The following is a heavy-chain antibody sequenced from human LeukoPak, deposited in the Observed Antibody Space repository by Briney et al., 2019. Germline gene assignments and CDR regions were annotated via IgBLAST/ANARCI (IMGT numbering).Heavy chain of an antibody. CDR3: ARGQLFRGDWFDP. Sequence: ASVKVSCKASGYTFTCYYMHWVRQAPGQGLEWMGRINPNSGGTNYAQKFQGRVTMTRDTSIGTAYMELSRLRSDDTAVYYCARGQLFRGDWFDPWGQGTLVTVSS. D-gene: IGHD2-15*01. J-gene: IGHJ5*02. CDR2: INPNSGGT. CDR1: GYTFTCYY. V-gene: IGHV1-2*06.